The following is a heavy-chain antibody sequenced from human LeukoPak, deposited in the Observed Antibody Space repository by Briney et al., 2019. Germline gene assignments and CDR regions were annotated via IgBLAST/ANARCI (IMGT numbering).Heavy chain of an antibody. V-gene: IGHV3-48*03. CDR1: GFTFSVFE. CDR3: ARSMSGSNDL. CDR2: ISSTGSWT. J-gene: IGHJ5*02. Sequence: GGSLRLSCAASGFTFSVFEMNWVRQAPGKGLEWVSYISSTGSWTYYADFVKGRFTISRDNAKSTVYLQMNSLSAEDTAMYYCARSMSGSNDLWGQGTLITVSP. D-gene: IGHD1-26*01.